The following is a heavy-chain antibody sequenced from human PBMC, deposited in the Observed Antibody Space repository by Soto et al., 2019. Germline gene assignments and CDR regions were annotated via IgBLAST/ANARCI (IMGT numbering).Heavy chain of an antibody. CDR3: ARDRVESGYQEYFQH. D-gene: IGHD3-22*01. CDR2: IKSKTDGGTT. V-gene: IGHV3-15*01. CDR1: GFTFSNAW. Sequence: PGGSLRLSCTASGFTFSNAWMSWVRQAPGKGLEWVGRIKSKTDGGTTDYAAPVKGRFTISRDDSKNTLYLQMNSLKTEDTAVYYCARDRVESGYQEYFQHWGQGTLVTVSS. J-gene: IGHJ1*01.